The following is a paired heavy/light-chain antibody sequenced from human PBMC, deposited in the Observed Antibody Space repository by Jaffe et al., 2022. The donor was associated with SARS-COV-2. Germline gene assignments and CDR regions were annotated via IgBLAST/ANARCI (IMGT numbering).Heavy chain of an antibody. CDR3: VKALYSGSYYHHNYFYDMDV. D-gene: IGHD1-26*01. CDR1: GFTFDDYA. J-gene: IGHJ6*02. CDR2: ISWNSGSI. Sequence: EVQLVEFGGGLVQPDRSLRLSCTASGFTFDDYAMHWVRQAPGKGLEWVSGISWNSGSIGYADSVKGRFIISRDNGKNSLYLQMNSLRAEDTALYYCVKALYSGSYYHHNYFYDMDVWGQGTTVTVSS. V-gene: IGHV3-9*01.
Light chain of an antibody. Sequence: QSALTQPASVSGSPGQSITISCTGTSSDVGGYNFVSWYQQHPGKAPKLMIYEVSNRPSGVPDRFSGSKSGNTASLTISGLQAEDEADYYCSSYTSSSTRVFGGGTKLTVL. CDR1: SSDVGGYNF. CDR2: EVS. J-gene: IGLJ3*02. CDR3: SSYTSSSTRV. V-gene: IGLV2-14*01.